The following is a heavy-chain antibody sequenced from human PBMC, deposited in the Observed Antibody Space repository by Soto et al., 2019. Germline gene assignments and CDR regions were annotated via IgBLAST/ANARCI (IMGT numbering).Heavy chain of an antibody. D-gene: IGHD2-15*01. Sequence: SETLSLTCAVYGGSFSGYYWSWIRQPPGKGLEWIGEINHSGSTNYNPSLKSRVTISVDTSKNQFSLKLSSVTAADTAVYYCARLQVVAATHDAFDIWGQGTMVTVSS. J-gene: IGHJ3*02. CDR1: GGSFSGYY. CDR3: ARLQVVAATHDAFDI. CDR2: INHSGST. V-gene: IGHV4-34*01.